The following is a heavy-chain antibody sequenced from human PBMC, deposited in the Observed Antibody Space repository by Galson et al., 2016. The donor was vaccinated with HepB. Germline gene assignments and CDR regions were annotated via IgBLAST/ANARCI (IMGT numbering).Heavy chain of an antibody. CDR3: ARDYNGVLY. CDR1: GGSISRYY. D-gene: IGHD3-10*01. Sequence: ETLSLTCTVSGGSISRYYWTWMRQPPGKGLEWIGYIYDSGYTNYDPSLQSRVTISVDPSKNQFPLKLRSVTAADTAVYYCARDYNGVLYWGQGTLVTVSS. V-gene: IGHV4-59*01. J-gene: IGHJ4*02. CDR2: IYDSGYT.